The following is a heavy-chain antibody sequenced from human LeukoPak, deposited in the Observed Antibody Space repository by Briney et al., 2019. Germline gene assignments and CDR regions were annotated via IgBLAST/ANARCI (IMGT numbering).Heavy chain of an antibody. CDR3: ARDYYDSSGYPNEGSRDY. Sequence: AASVKVSRKASGYTFTSYGISWVRQAPGQGLEWMGWISAYNGNTNYAQKLQGRVTMTTDTSTSTAYMELRSLRSDDTAVYYCARDYYDSSGYPNEGSRDYWGQGTLVTVSS. V-gene: IGHV1-18*01. CDR2: ISAYNGNT. J-gene: IGHJ4*02. D-gene: IGHD3-22*01. CDR1: GYTFTSYG.